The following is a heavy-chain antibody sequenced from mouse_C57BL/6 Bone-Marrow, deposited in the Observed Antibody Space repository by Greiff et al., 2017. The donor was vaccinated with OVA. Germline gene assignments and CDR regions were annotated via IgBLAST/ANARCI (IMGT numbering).Heavy chain of an antibody. CDR1: GYTFTDYA. Sequence: VQLQQSGPELVRPGVSVKISCKGSGYTFTDYAMHWVIQSHAKSLEWIGVISTYYGDASYNQKFKDKATMTVDKSSSTAYMELARLTSEDSAVYYSRPNGYYDYFDYWGQGTTLTVSS. D-gene: IGHD2-3*01. CDR2: ISTYYGDA. J-gene: IGHJ2*01. V-gene: IGHV1-67*01. CDR3: RPNGYYDYFDY.